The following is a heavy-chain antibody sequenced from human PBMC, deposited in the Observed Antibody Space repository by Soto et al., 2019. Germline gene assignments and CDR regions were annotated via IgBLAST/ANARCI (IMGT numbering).Heavy chain of an antibody. CDR1: GYTLTELS. CDR3: ATLSNDFWGGPNNWFDP. CDR2: FDPEDGET. D-gene: IGHD3-3*01. J-gene: IGHJ5*02. Sequence: EASVKVSCKVSGYTLTELSMHWVRQAPGKGLEWMGGFDPEDGETIYAQKFQGRVTMTEDTSTDTAYMELSSLRSEDTAVYYCATLSNDFWGGPNNWFDPWGQGTLVTVSS. V-gene: IGHV1-24*01.